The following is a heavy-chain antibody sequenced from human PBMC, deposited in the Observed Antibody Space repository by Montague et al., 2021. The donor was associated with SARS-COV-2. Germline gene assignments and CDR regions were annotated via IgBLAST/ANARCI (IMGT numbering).Heavy chain of an antibody. CDR3: AKEREVVRAARTLVAFDL. J-gene: IGHJ3*01. Sequence: SDTLSLTCAVYGGSFSVYYWSWLRQSPRGGLEWIAEINHSGTANYNPSLKSRVSISVDTSKNQFTLKLTSVTAADTAMYYCAKEREVVRAARTLVAFDLWGQGTMVTVSS. CDR2: INHSGTA. CDR1: GGSFSVYY. D-gene: IGHD2-2*01. V-gene: IGHV4-34*01.